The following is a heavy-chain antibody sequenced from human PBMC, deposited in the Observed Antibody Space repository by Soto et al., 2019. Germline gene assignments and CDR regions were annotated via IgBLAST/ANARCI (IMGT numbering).Heavy chain of an antibody. CDR1: GGSFSGYY. Sequence: SETLSLTCAVYGGSFSGYYWSWIRQPPGKGLEWIGEINHSGSTNYNPSLKSRVTISVDTSKNQFSLKLSSVTAADTAVYYCARAVVVAATHYYYYYYMDVWGKRTTVTVSS. CDR3: ARAVVVAATHYYYYYYMDV. D-gene: IGHD2-15*01. CDR2: INHSGST. J-gene: IGHJ6*03. V-gene: IGHV4-34*01.